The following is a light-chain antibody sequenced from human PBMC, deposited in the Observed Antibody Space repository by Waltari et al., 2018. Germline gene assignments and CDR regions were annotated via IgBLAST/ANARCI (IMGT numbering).Light chain of an antibody. CDR2: EVS. V-gene: IGLV2-23*02. Sequence: QSALTQPASVSGSPGQSITVSCPGTSSDVGCYNLVSWYQHHPPKAPKLMIYEVSKRPSGVSNRFSGPKSGNTASLTISGLQPEDEADYYCCSYAGANTYVFGSGTKVTVL. J-gene: IGLJ1*01. CDR1: SSDVGCYNL. CDR3: CSYAGANTYV.